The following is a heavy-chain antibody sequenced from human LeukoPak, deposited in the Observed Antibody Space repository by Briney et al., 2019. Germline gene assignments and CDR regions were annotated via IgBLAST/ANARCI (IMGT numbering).Heavy chain of an antibody. V-gene: IGHV4-4*02. Sequence: PSETLSLTCAVSGGSISSSNWWSWVRQPPGKRLEWIGEIYHSGSTNYNPSLKSRVTISVDESKNQFSLKLSSVTAADTAVYYCARVHGSAYTRYYYYYGMDVWGKGTTVTVSS. CDR3: ARVHGSAYTRYYYYYGMDV. D-gene: IGHD3-10*01. J-gene: IGHJ6*04. CDR2: IYHSGST. CDR1: GGSISSSNW.